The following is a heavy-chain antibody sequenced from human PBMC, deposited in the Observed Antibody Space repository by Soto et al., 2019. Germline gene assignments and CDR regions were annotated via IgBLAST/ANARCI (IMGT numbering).Heavy chain of an antibody. CDR2: IRDDGSNK. CDR3: ARDDYGGGIPFDI. J-gene: IGHJ3*02. Sequence: ESGGGVVQPGRSLRLSCAASGFTFSTYGMHWVRQAPGKGLEWVAAIRDDGSNKYYADSVKGRFTISRDNSKNTVYLQMNSLRAEDTAVYYCARDDYGGGIPFDIWGQGTMVTVSS. CDR1: GFTFSTYG. D-gene: IGHD3-16*01. V-gene: IGHV3-33*01.